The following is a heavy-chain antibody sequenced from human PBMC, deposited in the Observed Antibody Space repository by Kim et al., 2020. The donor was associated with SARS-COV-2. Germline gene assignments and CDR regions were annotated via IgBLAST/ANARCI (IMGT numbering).Heavy chain of an antibody. Sequence: SETLSLTCGVFGGSLSGNYWSWIRQTPGKGLEWIGDVNHSGFTNYNPALKRRVTVSVDPSKNQFSLKLSSVTATDTAVYYCARRNSDGYVYFDFWGPGTLVRVSS. CDR1: GGSLSGNY. D-gene: IGHD3-16*01. V-gene: IGHV4-34*01. CDR3: ARRNSDGYVYFDF. CDR2: VNHSGFT. J-gene: IGHJ4*02.